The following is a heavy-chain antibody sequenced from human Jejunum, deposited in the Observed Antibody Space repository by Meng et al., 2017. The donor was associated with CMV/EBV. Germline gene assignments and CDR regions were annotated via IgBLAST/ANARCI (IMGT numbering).Heavy chain of an antibody. D-gene: IGHD1-26*01. J-gene: IGHJ4*02. V-gene: IGHV4-4*07. CDR1: GGSVNNYY. CDR3: ARGPGASTREGFDY. Sequence: QVQLQESAPRLCNPSDPLSLTCTVSGGSVNNYYGSWIRQPAGKGLDWIGRFYSSDTYNYHPSLDSRVTMSLDTSKNQFSLNLRSVTAADTATYYCARGPGASTREGFDYWGLGTLVTVSS. CDR2: FYSSDTY.